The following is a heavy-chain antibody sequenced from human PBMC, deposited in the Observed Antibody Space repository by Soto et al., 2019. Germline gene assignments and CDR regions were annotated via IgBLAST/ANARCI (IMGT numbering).Heavy chain of an antibody. CDR3: ARILAGTADFAF. CDR2: IYYSGST. Sequence: QPPGKGLEWIGSIYYSGSTYYNPSLKSRVTISVDTSKNQFSLKLSSVTAADTAVYSCARILAGTADFAFRVQGTLVIVTS. V-gene: IGHV4-39*01. J-gene: IGHJ4*02. D-gene: IGHD1-1*01.